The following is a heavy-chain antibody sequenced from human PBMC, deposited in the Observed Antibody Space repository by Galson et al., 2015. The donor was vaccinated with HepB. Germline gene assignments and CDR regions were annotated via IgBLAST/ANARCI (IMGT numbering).Heavy chain of an antibody. D-gene: IGHD3-10*01. CDR2: IVVGSGNT. Sequence: SVKVSCKASGFTFTSSAVQWVRQARGQRLEWIGWIVVGSGNTNYAQKFQERVTITRDRSISTAYLQWSSLKASDTAMYYCATDPSGAFDIWGQGTMVTVSS. V-gene: IGHV1-58*01. CDR3: ATDPSGAFDI. J-gene: IGHJ3*02. CDR1: GFTFTSSA.